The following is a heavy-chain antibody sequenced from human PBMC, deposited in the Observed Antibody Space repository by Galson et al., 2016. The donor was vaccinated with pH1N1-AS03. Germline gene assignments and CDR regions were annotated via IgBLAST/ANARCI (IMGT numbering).Heavy chain of an antibody. V-gene: IGHV3-30*02. CDR3: AQDRVNGIDATTRWFAP. D-gene: IGHD1-7*01. Sequence: SLRLSCAASGFTFSSYGMHWVRQAPGKGLEWLTFVRHDGNNQYYADSVKGRFTVSRDNSKNTLSLQMDTLRPEDKAIYYCAQDRVNGIDATTRWFAPWGQGVRVTVSS. CDR1: GFTFSSYG. J-gene: IGHJ5*02. CDR2: VRHDGNNQ.